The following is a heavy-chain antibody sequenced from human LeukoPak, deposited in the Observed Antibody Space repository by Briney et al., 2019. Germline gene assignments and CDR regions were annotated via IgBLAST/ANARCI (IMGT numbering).Heavy chain of an antibody. D-gene: IGHD6-19*01. CDR2: IYSGGST. J-gene: IGHJ4*02. Sequence: GGSLRLSCAASGFTVSSNYMSWVRQAPGKGLEWVSVIYSGGSTYYADSVKGRFTISRDNSKNTLYLQMNSLRAEDTAVYYCARGIAVAALEYYFDYWGQGTLVTVSS. CDR1: GFTVSSNY. V-gene: IGHV3-66*01. CDR3: ARGIAVAALEYYFDY.